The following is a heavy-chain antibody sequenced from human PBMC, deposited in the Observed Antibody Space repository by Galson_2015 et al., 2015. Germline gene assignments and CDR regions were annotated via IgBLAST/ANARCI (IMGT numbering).Heavy chain of an antibody. V-gene: IGHV3-30*18. Sequence: SLRLSCAASGFTFTSYGMHWVRQAPGKGLEWVAVVSYDGSSQYYADSVKGRFTISRDNSKNTLYLQMNSLRAEDTAVYYCAKDHRLAVPHHYYSGMDVWGQGTTVTVSS. CDR3: AKDHRLAVPHHYYSGMDV. CDR1: GFTFTSYG. CDR2: VSYDGSSQ. J-gene: IGHJ6*02. D-gene: IGHD6-19*01.